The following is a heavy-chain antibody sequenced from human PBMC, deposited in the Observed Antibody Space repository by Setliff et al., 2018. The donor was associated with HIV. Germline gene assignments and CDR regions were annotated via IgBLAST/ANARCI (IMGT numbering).Heavy chain of an antibody. V-gene: IGHV1-46*01. D-gene: IGHD2-15*01. CDR2: INPSGGST. CDR1: GYTFTRYF. CDR3: ATSQMVDTEVDY. Sequence: ASVKVSCKASGYTFTRYFMHCVRQAPGQGLEWLGMINPSGGSTWYAQKFQGRVTMTGDTSTNTLYMELSSLRSEDTAVYYCATSQMVDTEVDYWGQGTLVTVSS. J-gene: IGHJ4*02.